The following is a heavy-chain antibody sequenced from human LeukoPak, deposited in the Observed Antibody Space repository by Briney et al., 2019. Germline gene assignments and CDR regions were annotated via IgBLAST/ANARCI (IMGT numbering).Heavy chain of an antibody. D-gene: IGHD3-16*01. CDR3: ATDMKLISGQNYWGNPLPALDI. CDR1: GYTFTDYY. J-gene: IGHJ3*02. Sequence: ASVKISCKVSGYTFTDYYMHWVQQAPGKGLEWMGLVDPEDGETIYAEKFQGRVTITADTSTDTAYMELSSLRSEDTAVYYCATDMKLISGQNYWGNPLPALDIWGQGTMVTVSS. V-gene: IGHV1-69-2*01. CDR2: VDPEDGET.